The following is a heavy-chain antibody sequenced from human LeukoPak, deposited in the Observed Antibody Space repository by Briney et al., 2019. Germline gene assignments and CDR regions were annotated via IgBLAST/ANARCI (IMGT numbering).Heavy chain of an antibody. CDR2: IWYDGSNK. Sequence: TGRSLRLSCAAFGFTFSSYGMHWVRQAPGKGLEWVAVIWYDGSNKYYADSVKGRFTISRDNSKNTLYLQMNSLRAEDTAVYYCAREVTMVRGVITYGMDVWGQGTTVTVSS. CDR3: AREVTMVRGVITYGMDV. D-gene: IGHD3-10*01. V-gene: IGHV3-33*01. CDR1: GFTFSSYG. J-gene: IGHJ6*02.